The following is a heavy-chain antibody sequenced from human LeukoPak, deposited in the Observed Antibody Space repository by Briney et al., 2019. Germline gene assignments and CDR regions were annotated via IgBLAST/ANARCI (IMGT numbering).Heavy chain of an antibody. CDR1: GGSISSSSSY. D-gene: IGHD6-19*01. Sequence: PSETLSLTCTVSGGSISSSSSYWGWIRQPPGKGLEWIGSIYYSGSTYYNPSLKSRVTISVDTSKNQFSLKLSSVTAADTAVYYCARQWLAGLAIAYWGQGTLVTVSS. V-gene: IGHV4-39*01. J-gene: IGHJ4*02. CDR3: ARQWLAGLAIAY. CDR2: IYYSGST.